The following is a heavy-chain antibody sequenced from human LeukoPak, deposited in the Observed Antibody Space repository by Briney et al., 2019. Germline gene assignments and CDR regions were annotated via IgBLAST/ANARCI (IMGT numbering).Heavy chain of an antibody. J-gene: IGHJ4*02. D-gene: IGHD6-19*01. CDR2: INHSGST. V-gene: IGHV4-34*01. CDR1: GGSFSGYY. Sequence: SETLSLTCAVYGGSFSGYYWSWIRQPPGKGLEWIGEINHSGSTNYNPSLKSRVTISVDTSKNQFSLKLSSVTAADTAAYYCARGYGSGWYGGDYWGQGTLVTVSS. CDR3: ARGYGSGWYGGDY.